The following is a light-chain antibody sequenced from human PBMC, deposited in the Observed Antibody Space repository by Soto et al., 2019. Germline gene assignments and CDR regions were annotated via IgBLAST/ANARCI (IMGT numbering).Light chain of an antibody. Sequence: QLVLTQPPSVSGAPGQRVTISCTGSSSNIGAGYDVHWYQHLPGTAPKLLIYGNKNRPPGVPDRFSGSRSGTSASLAITGLQAGDAADYYCQSYDTGLSGSRVFGSGTKLTVL. CDR2: GNK. J-gene: IGLJ1*01. CDR3: QSYDTGLSGSRV. V-gene: IGLV1-40*01. CDR1: SSNIGAGYD.